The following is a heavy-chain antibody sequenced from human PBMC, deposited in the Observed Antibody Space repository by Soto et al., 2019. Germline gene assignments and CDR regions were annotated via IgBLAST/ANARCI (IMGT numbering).Heavy chain of an antibody. CDR1: GFTFSSYS. CDR3: ARDWINTYYYDSSGYPFDY. V-gene: IGHV3-21*01. J-gene: IGHJ4*02. Sequence: GSLRLSCAASGFTFSSYSMNWVRQAPGKGLEWVSSISSSSSYIYYADSVKGRFTISRDNAKNSLYLQMNSLRAEDTAVYYCARDWINTYYYDSSGYPFDYWGQGTLVTVSS. D-gene: IGHD3-22*01. CDR2: ISSSSSYI.